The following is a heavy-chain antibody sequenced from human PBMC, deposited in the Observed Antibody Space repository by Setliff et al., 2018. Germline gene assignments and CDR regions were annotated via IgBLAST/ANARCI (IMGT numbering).Heavy chain of an antibody. CDR1: GGTFSSYA. CDR3: AREGNYDYVWGSYRDDAFDI. D-gene: IGHD3-16*02. V-gene: IGHV1-69*05. J-gene: IGHJ3*02. Sequence: SVKVSCTASGGTFSSYAISWVRQAPGQGLEWMGGIIPIFGTANYEQKFQGRVTITTDESTSTAYMELSSLRSEDTDVYYCAREGNYDYVWGSYRDDAFDIWGQGTRVTVSS. CDR2: IIPIFGTA.